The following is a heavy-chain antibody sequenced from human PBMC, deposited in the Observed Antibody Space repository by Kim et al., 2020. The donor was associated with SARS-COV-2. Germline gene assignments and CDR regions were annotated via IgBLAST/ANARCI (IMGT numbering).Heavy chain of an antibody. CDR1: GFTFSSYA. V-gene: IGHV3-30*04. D-gene: IGHD3-3*01. CDR3: ARELPLDYDFWSGYGMD. CDR2: ISYDGSNK. Sequence: GGSLRLSCAASGFTFSSYAMHWVRQAPGKGLEWVAVISYDGSNKYYADSVKGRFTISRDNSKNTLYLQMNSLRAEDTAVYYCARELPLDYDFWSGYGMD. J-gene: IGHJ6*01.